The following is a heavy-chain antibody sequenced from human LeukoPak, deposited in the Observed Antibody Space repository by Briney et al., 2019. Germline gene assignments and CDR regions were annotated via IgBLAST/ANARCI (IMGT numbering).Heavy chain of an antibody. V-gene: IGHV3-21*01. J-gene: IGHJ4*02. CDR1: GFTFSSYS. Sequence: GGSLRLSCAASGFTFSSYSTNWVRQAPGKGLEWVSSISSSSSYIYYADSVKGRFTISRDNAKNSLYLQMNSLRAEDTAVYYCASVDIWFGTFDYWGQGTLVTVSS. CDR2: ISSSSSYI. D-gene: IGHD3-10*01. CDR3: ASVDIWFGTFDY.